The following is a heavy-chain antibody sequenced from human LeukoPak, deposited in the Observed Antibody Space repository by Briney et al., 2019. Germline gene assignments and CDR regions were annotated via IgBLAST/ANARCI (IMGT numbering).Heavy chain of an antibody. Sequence: PGGSLRLSCAASGFTFSSYSMNWVRQDPGKGLEGVSAISGSGGSTYYADSVKGRFTISRDNSKNTLYLQMNSLRAEDTAVYYCAKPIVVDIDFVYWGQGTLVTVSS. CDR3: AKPIVVDIDFVY. CDR1: GFTFSSYS. V-gene: IGHV3-23*01. D-gene: IGHD3-22*01. J-gene: IGHJ4*02. CDR2: ISGSGGST.